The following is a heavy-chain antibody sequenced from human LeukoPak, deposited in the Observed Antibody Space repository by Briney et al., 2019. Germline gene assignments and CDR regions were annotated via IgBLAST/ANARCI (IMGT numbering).Heavy chain of an antibody. CDR3: ARGDGGLKYYYYYYMDA. CDR1: GYTFTSYY. CDR2: INPSGGST. J-gene: IGHJ6*03. Sequence: GASVKVSCKASGYTFTSYYMHWVRQAPGQGLEWMGIINPSGGSTSYAQKFQGRVTMTRDTSTSTVYMELSSLRSEDTAVYYCARGDGGLKYYYYYYMDAWGTGTTVTVSS. V-gene: IGHV1-46*01. D-gene: IGHD4-23*01.